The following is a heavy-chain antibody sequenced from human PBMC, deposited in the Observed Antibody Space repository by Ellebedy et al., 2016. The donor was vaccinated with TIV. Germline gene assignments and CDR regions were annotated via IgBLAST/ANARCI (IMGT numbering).Heavy chain of an antibody. CDR1: GFTFSSYA. J-gene: IGHJ4*02. CDR3: AKRVWFGELPYFDY. Sequence: GGSLRLXCAASGFTFSSYAMSWVRQAPGKGLEWVSAISGSGGSTYYADSVKGRFTISRDNSKNTLYLQMNSLRAEDTAVYYCAKRVWFGELPYFDYWGQGTLVTVSS. CDR2: ISGSGGST. V-gene: IGHV3-23*01. D-gene: IGHD3-10*01.